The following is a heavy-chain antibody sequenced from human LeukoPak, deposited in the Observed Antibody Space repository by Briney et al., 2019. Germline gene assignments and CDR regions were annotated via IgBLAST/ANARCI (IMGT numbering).Heavy chain of an antibody. J-gene: IGHJ4*02. CDR3: AKDIGYGSGTGDY. Sequence: GGSLGLSCAASGFTFDDYAMHWVRQAPGKGLEWVSGISWNSGSIGYADSVKGRFTISRDNAKNSLYLQMNSLRAEDTALYYCAKDIGYGSGTGDYWGQGTLVTVSS. CDR1: GFTFDDYA. D-gene: IGHD3-10*01. CDR2: ISWNSGSI. V-gene: IGHV3-9*01.